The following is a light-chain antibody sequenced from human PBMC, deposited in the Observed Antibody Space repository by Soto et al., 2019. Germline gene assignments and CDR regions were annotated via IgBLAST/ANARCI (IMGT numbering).Light chain of an antibody. J-gene: IGKJ1*01. V-gene: IGKV1-6*01. Sequence: AIQMTQSPSSLSASVGDRVTITCRASQAIRNDSAWYQQKAGKAPKLLISAASILQSGVPSRFSGRGSGTDFTLTISSLQSEDLATYYCLQDYNYPWTFGQGTKVEI. CDR3: LQDYNYPWT. CDR2: AAS. CDR1: QAIRND.